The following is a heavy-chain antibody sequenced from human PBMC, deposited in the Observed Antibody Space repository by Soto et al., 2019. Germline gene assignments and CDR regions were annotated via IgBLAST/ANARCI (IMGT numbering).Heavy chain of an antibody. J-gene: IGHJ6*02. Sequence: PSETLSLTCTVSGGSISSGGSYWSWIRQHPGKGLEWIGYIYYSGSTYYNPSFKSRVTISVDTSKNQFSLKLNSVTAADTAVYYCARDLWGYCGTDCYPLDVWGQGTTVTVS. CDR2: IYYSGST. D-gene: IGHD2-21*02. CDR3: ARDLWGYCGTDCYPLDV. CDR1: GGSISSGGSY. V-gene: IGHV4-61*08.